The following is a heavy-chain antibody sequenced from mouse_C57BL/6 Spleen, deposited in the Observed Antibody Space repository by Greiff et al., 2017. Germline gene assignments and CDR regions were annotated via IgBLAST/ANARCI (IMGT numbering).Heavy chain of an antibody. J-gene: IGHJ2*01. Sequence: EVQLQQSGPELVKPGASVKISCKASGYTFTDYYMNWVKQSHGKSLEWIGDINPNNGGTSYNQKFKGKATLTVNKSSSTAYMELRSLTSEDSAVYYCERYYGDYWGQGTTLTVSS. CDR1: GYTFTDYY. CDR2: INPNNGGT. CDR3: ERYYGDY. V-gene: IGHV1-26*01.